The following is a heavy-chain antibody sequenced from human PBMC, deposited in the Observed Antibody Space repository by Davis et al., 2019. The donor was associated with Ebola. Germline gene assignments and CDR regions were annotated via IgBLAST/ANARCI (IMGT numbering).Heavy chain of an antibody. CDR1: GGSSSGYY. Sequence: SETLSLTCALYGGSSSGYYWSWIRQPPGKGREWIGEINHSGSTNYNPSLKTRVPISVDTSKNQFSLKLSSVTAADTAVYYCARGRGSRRPPDYWGQGTLVTVSS. D-gene: IGHD6-13*01. CDR2: INHSGST. CDR3: ARGRGSRRPPDY. V-gene: IGHV4-34*01. J-gene: IGHJ4*02.